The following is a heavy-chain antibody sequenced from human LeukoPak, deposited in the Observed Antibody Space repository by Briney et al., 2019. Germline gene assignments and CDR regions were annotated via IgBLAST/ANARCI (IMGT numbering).Heavy chain of an antibody. CDR3: ASPRPYYYDSSGYYPLDY. J-gene: IGHJ4*02. V-gene: IGHV1-69*05. CDR2: IILIFGTA. CDR1: GGTVSSYA. Sequence: SVKVSCKASGGTVSSYAISWVRQAPGQGLEWMGGIILIFGTANYAQKFQGRVTITTDESTSTAYMQLSSLRSEETAVYYCASPRPYYYDSSGYYPLDYWGQGTLVTVSS. D-gene: IGHD3-22*01.